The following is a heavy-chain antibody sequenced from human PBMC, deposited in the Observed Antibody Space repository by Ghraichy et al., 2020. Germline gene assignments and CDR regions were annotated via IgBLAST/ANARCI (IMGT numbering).Heavy chain of an antibody. CDR2: ISGSGGST. D-gene: IGHD3-16*01. CDR1: GFTFSSYA. V-gene: IGHV3-23*01. CDR3: AKDFLVSGWVVMLYYYYGMDV. J-gene: IGHJ6*02. Sequence: GESLNISCAASGFTFSSYAMSWVRQAPGKGLEWVSAISGSGGSTYYADSVKGRFTISRDNSKNTLYLQMNSLRAEDTAVYYCAKDFLVSGWVVMLYYYYGMDVWGQGTTVTVSS.